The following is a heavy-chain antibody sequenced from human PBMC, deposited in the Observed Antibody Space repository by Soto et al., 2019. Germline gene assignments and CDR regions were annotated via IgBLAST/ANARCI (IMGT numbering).Heavy chain of an antibody. D-gene: IGHD6-19*01. Sequence: ASVKVSCKASGYTFTSYAMHWVRQAPGQRLEWMGWINAGNGNTKYSQKFQGRVTITRDTSASTAYMELSSLRSEDTAVYYCARGAVAGTYYFDYWGQGTLVTVSS. CDR2: INAGNGNT. CDR3: ARGAVAGTYYFDY. J-gene: IGHJ4*02. V-gene: IGHV1-3*01. CDR1: GYTFTSYA.